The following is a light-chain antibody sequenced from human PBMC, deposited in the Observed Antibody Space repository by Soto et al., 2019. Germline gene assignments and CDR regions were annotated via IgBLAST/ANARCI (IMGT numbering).Light chain of an antibody. V-gene: IGKV3-15*01. CDR1: HSINSN. J-gene: IGKJ1*01. CDR2: GAS. CDR3: KQYNNWWK. Sequence: AKTPSPATLSVAPVERATLSCTSTHSINSNLAWYQQRPVQAPRLLIYGASTRATGIPARFSGSGSGKEFTLTISSLQSEDFAVYYCKQYNNWWKFGQGTKVAIK.